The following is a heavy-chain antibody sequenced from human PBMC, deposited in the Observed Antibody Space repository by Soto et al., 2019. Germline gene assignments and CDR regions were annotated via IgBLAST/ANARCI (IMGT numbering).Heavy chain of an antibody. CDR2: INPSGGST. V-gene: IGHV1-46*01. J-gene: IGHJ6*02. CDR3: ARVHRCSYGYRIYYYYGMDV. CDR1: GYTFTSYY. Sequence: ASVKVSCKASGYTFTSYYMHWVRQAPGQGLEWMGIINPSGGSTSYAQKFQGRVTMTRDTSTSTVYMELSSLRSEDTAVYYCARVHRCSYGYRIYYYYGMDVWGQGTTVTVSS. D-gene: IGHD5-18*01.